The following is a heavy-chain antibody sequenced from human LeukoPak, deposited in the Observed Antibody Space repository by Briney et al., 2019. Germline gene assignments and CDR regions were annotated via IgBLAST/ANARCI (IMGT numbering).Heavy chain of an antibody. CDR1: GGSISSSYYY. V-gene: IGHV4-39*01. D-gene: IGHD4-17*01. J-gene: IGHJ4*02. Sequence: SETLSLTCTVSGGSISSSYYYWGWIRQPPGRGLEWIGSIYSSGSTYYNPSLKSRVTISVDTSKNQFSLKLSSVTAADTAVYYCARHYTVTPDYWGQGTLVTVSS. CDR3: ARHYTVTPDY. CDR2: IYSSGST.